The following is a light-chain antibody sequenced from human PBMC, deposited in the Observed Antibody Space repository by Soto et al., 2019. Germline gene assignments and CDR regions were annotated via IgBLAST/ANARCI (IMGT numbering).Light chain of an antibody. Sequence: QPFLTQPASVSGSPGQSITISCTGTSSDIGGYNYVSWYQHHPGKAPKLIIYDVSNRPSGVSNRFSGSESGNTASLTISGLQPEDEADYDWSSYTTSKTRQKVVGTGTKVPVL. CDR3: SSYTTSKTRQKV. J-gene: IGLJ1*01. CDR2: DVS. CDR1: SSDIGGYNY. V-gene: IGLV2-14*03.